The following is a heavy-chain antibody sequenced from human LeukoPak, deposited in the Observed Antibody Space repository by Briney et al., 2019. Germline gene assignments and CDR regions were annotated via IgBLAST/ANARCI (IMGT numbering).Heavy chain of an antibody. CDR3: ARDGSGYSYGVFDP. Sequence: SETLSLTCTVSGGSISSYFWNWIRQPAGKGLEWIGRIYPSGSTNYNPSLKSRVTMSIDTSKNQFSLKLSSVTAADTAVYYCARDGSGYSYGVFDPWGQGTLVTVSS. V-gene: IGHV4-4*07. J-gene: IGHJ5*02. D-gene: IGHD5-18*01. CDR1: GGSISSYF. CDR2: IYPSGST.